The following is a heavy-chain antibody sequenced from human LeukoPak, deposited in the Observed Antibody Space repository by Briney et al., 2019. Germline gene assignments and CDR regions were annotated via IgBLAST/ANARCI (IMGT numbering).Heavy chain of an antibody. J-gene: IGHJ4*02. CDR1: GGSISSYY. CDR3: ARLGYCSSTSCLPDY. Sequence: PSETLSLTCTVSGGSISSYYWSWIRQPPGKGLEWIGYIYYSGSTNYNPSLKSRVTISVDTSKNQFSLKLSSVTAADTAVYYCARLGYCSSTSCLPDYWGQGTLVTASS. V-gene: IGHV4-59*08. CDR2: IYYSGST. D-gene: IGHD2-2*01.